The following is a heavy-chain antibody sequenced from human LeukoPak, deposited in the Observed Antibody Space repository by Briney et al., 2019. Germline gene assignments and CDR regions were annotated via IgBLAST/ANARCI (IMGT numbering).Heavy chain of an antibody. D-gene: IGHD6-19*01. J-gene: IGHJ4*02. CDR2: ISGSGGST. CDR1: GFTFSDYY. CDR3: AKGGYSSGWTFPLFDY. V-gene: IGHV3-23*01. Sequence: AGGSLRLSCAASGFTFSDYYMSWIRQAPGKGLEWVSAISGSGGSTYYADSVKGRFTISRDNSKNTLYLQMNSLRAEDTAVYYCAKGGYSSGWTFPLFDYWGQGTLVTVSS.